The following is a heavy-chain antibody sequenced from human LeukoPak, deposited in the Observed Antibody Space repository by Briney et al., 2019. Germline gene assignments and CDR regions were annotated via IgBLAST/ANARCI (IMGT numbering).Heavy chain of an antibody. CDR2: ISGRGGST. V-gene: IGHV3-23*01. CDR3: AKEFVVVPAAKGYYNWFDP. D-gene: IGHD2-2*01. Sequence: PGGSLRLSCAASGFTFSSYAMGWVRQAPGKGPEWVSAISGRGGSTYYADSVKGRFTISRDNSKNTLYLQMNSLRAEDTAVYYCAKEFVVVPAAKGYYNWFDPWGQGTLVTVSS. J-gene: IGHJ5*02. CDR1: GFTFSSYA.